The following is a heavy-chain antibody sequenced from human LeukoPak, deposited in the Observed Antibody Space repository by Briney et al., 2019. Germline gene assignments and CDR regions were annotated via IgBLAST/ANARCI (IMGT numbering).Heavy chain of an antibody. J-gene: IGHJ3*02. CDR3: AGDEGWTFDI. D-gene: IGHD5-24*01. CDR2: IQKDGSDK. Sequence: GGSLRLSCAASGFTFSTHWMSWFRQAPGKGLEWVALIQKDGSDKYYVDSVKGRFTISRDNAKNSLYLQMNGLRADDTAVYYCAGDEGWTFDIWGQGTKVTVSS. V-gene: IGHV3-7*01. CDR1: GFTFSTHW.